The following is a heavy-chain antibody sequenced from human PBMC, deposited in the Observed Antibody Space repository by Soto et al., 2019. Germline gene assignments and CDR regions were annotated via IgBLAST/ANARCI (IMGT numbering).Heavy chain of an antibody. D-gene: IGHD1-26*01. CDR2: IIPFFNTP. CDR3: ARESAYGGNPLAFDY. CDR1: GDTFSSYA. Sequence: QEQLVQSGAEVKKPGSSVKVSCKASGDTFSSYAISWVRQAPGQGLDWRGGIIPFFNTPNYAQKFQGRVTITADESTSTAYMELSSLRSEDTATYYCARESAYGGNPLAFDYWGQGTLVTVSS. V-gene: IGHV1-69*01. J-gene: IGHJ4*02.